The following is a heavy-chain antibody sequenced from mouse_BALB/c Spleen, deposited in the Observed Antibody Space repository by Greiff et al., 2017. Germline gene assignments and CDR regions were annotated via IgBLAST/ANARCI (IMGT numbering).Heavy chain of an antibody. Sequence: EVKVVESGGGLVQPGGSLKLSCAASGFTFSSYTMSWVRQTPEKRLEWVAYISNGGGSTYYPDTVKGRFTISRDNAKNTLYLQMSSLKSEDTAMYYCARRAARATGYYAMDYWGQGTSVTVSS. CDR2: ISNGGGST. J-gene: IGHJ4*01. D-gene: IGHD3-1*01. CDR1: GFTFSSYT. V-gene: IGHV5-12-2*01. CDR3: ARRAARATGYYAMDY.